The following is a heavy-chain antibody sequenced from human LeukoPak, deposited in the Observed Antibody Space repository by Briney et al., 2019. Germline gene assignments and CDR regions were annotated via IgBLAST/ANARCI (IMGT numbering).Heavy chain of an antibody. CDR3: ARRSMRFADPGFDL. CDR2: INHSGST. J-gene: IGHJ5*02. V-gene: IGHV4-34*01. CDR1: GGSFSGYY. D-gene: IGHD6-6*01. Sequence: SETLSLTCAVYGGSFSGYYWSWIRQPPGKGLEWIGEINHSGSTNYNPSLKSRVTISVDTSKNQFSLKLSSVTAADTAVYYCARRSMRFADPGFDLWGQGTLVTVSS.